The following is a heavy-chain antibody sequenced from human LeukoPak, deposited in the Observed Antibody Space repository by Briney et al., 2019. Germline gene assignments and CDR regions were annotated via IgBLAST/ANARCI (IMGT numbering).Heavy chain of an antibody. CDR1: GFTFSSYG. CDR2: ISSSSSTI. Sequence: GGSLRLSCVASGFTFSSYGMHWVRQAPGKGLEWISYISSSSSTIYYTDSVKGRFTISRDNAKNSLYLQMNSLRDEDTALYYCARVPYSTGAFDYWGQGTLVTVSS. CDR3: ARVPYSTGAFDY. J-gene: IGHJ4*02. V-gene: IGHV3-48*02. D-gene: IGHD6-19*01.